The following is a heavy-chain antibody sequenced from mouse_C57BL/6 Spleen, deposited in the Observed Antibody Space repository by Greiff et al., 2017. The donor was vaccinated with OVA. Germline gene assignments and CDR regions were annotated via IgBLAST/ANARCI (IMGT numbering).Heavy chain of an antibody. CDR1: GYTFTEYT. J-gene: IGHJ3*01. V-gene: IGHV1-62-2*01. CDR3: ARHEDPSYGYDDPAWFAY. CDR2: FYPGSGSI. D-gene: IGHD2-2*01. Sequence: QVQLQQSGAELVKPGASVKLSCKASGYTFTEYTIHWVKQRSGQGLEWIGWFYPGSGSIKYNEKFKDKATLTADKSSSTVYMELSSLPSDDSAVYCCARHEDPSYGYDDPAWFAYWGQGTLVTVSA.